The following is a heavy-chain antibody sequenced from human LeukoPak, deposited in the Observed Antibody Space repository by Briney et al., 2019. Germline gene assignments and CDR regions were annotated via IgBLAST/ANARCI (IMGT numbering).Heavy chain of an antibody. CDR2: IIGGGGST. J-gene: IGHJ4*02. V-gene: IGHV3-23*01. Sequence: GGSLRLSCSASGFSLSDYGMSWVRQAPGKGLEWVSAIIGGGGSTYYADSVQGRFTISRDNSKNTLFLQMNSLRAEDTAVYYCAKEPYDSGIPYFDYWGQGTLVTVSS. CDR1: GFSLSDYG. CDR3: AKEPYDSGIPYFDY. D-gene: IGHD3-10*01.